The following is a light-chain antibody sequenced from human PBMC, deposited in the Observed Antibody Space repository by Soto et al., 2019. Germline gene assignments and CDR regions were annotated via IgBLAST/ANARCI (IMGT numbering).Light chain of an antibody. CDR1: SSNIGAGYD. J-gene: IGLJ3*02. V-gene: IGLV1-40*01. CDR2: GNN. Sequence: QSVLTQPPSVSGAPGQRVTISCTGSSSNIGAGYDVHWYQHLPGTAPKLLIYGNNNRPSGVPDRLSASKSATSASLAITGLQTEDEADYYCQSYDSSLNGWVFGGGTKLTVL. CDR3: QSYDSSLNGWV.